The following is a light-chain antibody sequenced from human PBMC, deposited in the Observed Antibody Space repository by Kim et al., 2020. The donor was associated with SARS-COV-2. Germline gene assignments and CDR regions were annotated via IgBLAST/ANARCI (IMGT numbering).Light chain of an antibody. J-gene: IGKJ2*01. CDR1: QSVSSN. CDR3: QQYNNWPPEPYT. CDR2: GAS. V-gene: IGKV3-15*01. Sequence: PGERATLSCRASQSVSSNLAWYQQKPGQAPRLLIYGASTRATGIPARFSGSGSGTEFTLTISSLQSEDFAVYYCQQYNNWPPEPYTFGQGTKLEI.